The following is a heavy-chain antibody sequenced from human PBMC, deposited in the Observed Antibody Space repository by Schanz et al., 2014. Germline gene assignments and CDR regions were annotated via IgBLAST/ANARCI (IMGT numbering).Heavy chain of an antibody. V-gene: IGHV3-30*18. CDR3: AKDRGDGYSNGIFQY. CDR2: ISYDGTNE. Sequence: QVQLVESGGGVVQPERSLRLSCAASGFNFANHAIHWVRQAPGKGLEWVAVISYDGTNEYYAESVKGRFTISRDNAKNTFYLHMNSLRNEDTAVYFCAKDRGDGYSNGIFQYWGLGTLVTVSS. D-gene: IGHD5-18*01. CDR1: GFNFANHA. J-gene: IGHJ4*02.